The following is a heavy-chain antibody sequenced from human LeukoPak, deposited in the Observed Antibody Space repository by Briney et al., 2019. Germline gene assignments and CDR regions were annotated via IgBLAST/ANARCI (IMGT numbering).Heavy chain of an antibody. J-gene: IGHJ4*02. D-gene: IGHD2-21*02. V-gene: IGHV4-39*07. CDR1: GGSTSSSSYY. Sequence: SETLSLTCTVSGGSTSSSSYYWGWIRQPPGKGLEWIGSIYYSGSTYYNPSLKSRVTISVDTSKNQFSLKLSSVTAADTAVYYCARDSTAAWVFDYWGQGTLVTVSS. CDR2: IYYSGST. CDR3: ARDSTAAWVFDY.